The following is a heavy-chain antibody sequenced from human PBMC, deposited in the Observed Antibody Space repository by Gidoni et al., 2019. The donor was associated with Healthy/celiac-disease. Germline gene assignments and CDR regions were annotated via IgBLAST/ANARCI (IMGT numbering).Heavy chain of an antibody. V-gene: IGHV3-11*03. J-gene: IGHJ6*03. CDR3: ARSGLGAIFGVALYYYYMDV. Sequence: QVQLLESGGGLVKPGGSLRLSCSASGFPFSAYYMSWIRQAPGKGLEWVSYISSSSSYTNYADSVKGRFTISRDNAKNSLYLQMNSLRAEDTAVYYCARSGLGAIFGVALYYYYMDVWGKGTTVTVSS. CDR1: GFPFSAYY. D-gene: IGHD3-3*01. CDR2: ISSSSSYT.